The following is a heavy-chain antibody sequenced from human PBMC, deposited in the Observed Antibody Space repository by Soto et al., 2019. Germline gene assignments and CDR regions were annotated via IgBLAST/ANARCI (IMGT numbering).Heavy chain of an antibody. CDR3: ARVPVGSGWFDP. Sequence: EVQLVESGGGLVQPGGSLRLSCAASGFTVSSNYMSWVRQAPGKGLEWVSVIYSGGSTYYADSVKGRITISRHNSKNTLYLPMNSLRAEDTAVYYCARVPVGSGWFDPWGQGTLVTVS. CDR1: GFTVSSNY. CDR2: IYSGGST. D-gene: IGHD3-16*01. J-gene: IGHJ5*02. V-gene: IGHV3-53*04.